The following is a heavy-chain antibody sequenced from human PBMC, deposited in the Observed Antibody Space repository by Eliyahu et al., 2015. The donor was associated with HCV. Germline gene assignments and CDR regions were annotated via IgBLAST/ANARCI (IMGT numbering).Heavy chain of an antibody. CDR3: ARVSRDLDSSGQLPYYGMDV. CDR1: GGTFSXYA. D-gene: IGHD3-22*01. J-gene: IGHJ6*02. CDR2: IIPIFGTA. Sequence: QVQXVQSGAEVKKPGSSVKVSCKASGGTFSXYAISWVRQAPGQGLEWMGGIIPIFGTANYAQKFQGRVTITADESTSTAYMELSSLRSEDTAVYYCARVSRDLDSSGQLPYYGMDVWGQGTTVTVSS. V-gene: IGHV1-69*01.